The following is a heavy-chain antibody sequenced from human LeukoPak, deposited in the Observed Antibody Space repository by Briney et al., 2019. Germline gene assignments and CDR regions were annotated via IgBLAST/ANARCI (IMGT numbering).Heavy chain of an antibody. CDR2: LYNGGGA. V-gene: IGHV3-53*01. CDR3: ARRDTTGWYHHFDY. D-gene: IGHD6-19*01. CDR1: GFAVSSNS. Sequence: GGSLGLSCVVSGFAVSSNSMSWVRQAPGKGLEWVSILYNGGGANYADSVRGRFTISRDNSRNTLFLQMTSLRADDTAVYYCARRDTTGWYHHFDYWGQGTQVTVSS. J-gene: IGHJ4*02.